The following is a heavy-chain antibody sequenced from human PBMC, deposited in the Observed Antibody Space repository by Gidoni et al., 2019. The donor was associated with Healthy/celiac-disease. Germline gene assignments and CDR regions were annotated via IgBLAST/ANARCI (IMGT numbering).Heavy chain of an antibody. D-gene: IGHD1-26*01. V-gene: IGHV3-23*01. Sequence: EVRLLESGRGLVLPGGSLSPSFAASGFTFSGYAMSWVRQAPGEGLEWVSAIIGSGVSTYYADSVKGRFTISRDNSKNTLYLQMNSRRAEDTAVYYCAKDPYSGSYFFDYWGQGTLVTVSS. CDR2: IIGSGVST. CDR3: AKDPYSGSYFFDY. CDR1: GFTFSGYA. J-gene: IGHJ4*02.